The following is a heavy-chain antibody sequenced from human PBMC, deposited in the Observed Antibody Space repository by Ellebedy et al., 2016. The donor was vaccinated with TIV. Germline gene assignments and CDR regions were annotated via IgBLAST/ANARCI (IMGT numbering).Heavy chain of an antibody. CDR3: ARYGFGEYRSYFFDH. CDR1: GFTFSGYW. CDR2: INQDGREA. J-gene: IGHJ4*02. Sequence: GESLKISCAASGFTFSGYWMTWVRQAPGKGLEWVANINQDGREANYMGSVKGRFTISRDNAKNSLYLRMNSLRAEDTAVYYCARYGFGEYRSYFFDHWGQGTLVTVSS. V-gene: IGHV3-7*02. D-gene: IGHD3-10*01.